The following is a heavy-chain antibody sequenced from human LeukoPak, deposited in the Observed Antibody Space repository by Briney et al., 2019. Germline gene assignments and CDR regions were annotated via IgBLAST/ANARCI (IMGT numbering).Heavy chain of an antibody. CDR1: GYTFTSYA. D-gene: IGHD5-18*01. Sequence: GASVKVSCKASGYTFTSYAMHWVRQAPGQRLEWMGWINPGNGNTKYSQEFQGRVTITRDTSASTAYMELSSLRSEDMAVCYCARENGYRHSSLYMDVWGKGTTVTVSS. V-gene: IGHV1-3*03. CDR3: ARENGYRHSSLYMDV. CDR2: INPGNGNT. J-gene: IGHJ6*03.